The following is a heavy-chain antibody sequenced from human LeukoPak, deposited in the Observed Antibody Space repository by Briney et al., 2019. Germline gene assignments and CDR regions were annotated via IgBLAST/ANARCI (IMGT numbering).Heavy chain of an antibody. CDR1: GASVSTSPYY. Sequence: SETLSLTCTVSGASVSTSPYYWSWIRQPPGKGLEYIGYISYRGSTDYNPSLNSRVTISVDTSENQFSLRLNYVTAADTAVYYCARLTYDERGSDLFDYWGQGTLVTASS. V-gene: IGHV4-61*01. CDR2: ISYRGST. D-gene: IGHD5-12*01. CDR3: ARLTYDERGSDLFDY. J-gene: IGHJ4*02.